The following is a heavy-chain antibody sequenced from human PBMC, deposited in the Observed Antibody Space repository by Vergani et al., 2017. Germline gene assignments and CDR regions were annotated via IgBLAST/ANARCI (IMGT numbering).Heavy chain of an antibody. Sequence: EVQLLESGGGLVQPGGSLRLSCAASGFTFSSYAMSWVRQAPGKGLEWVSAISGSGGSTHYADSVRGRFTISRDNSKNTLYLQMNSLRAEDTAVYYCAKDVDIVATISGYWGQGTLVTVSS. CDR1: GFTFSSYA. J-gene: IGHJ4*02. V-gene: IGHV3-23*01. CDR2: ISGSGGST. D-gene: IGHD5-12*01. CDR3: AKDVDIVATISGY.